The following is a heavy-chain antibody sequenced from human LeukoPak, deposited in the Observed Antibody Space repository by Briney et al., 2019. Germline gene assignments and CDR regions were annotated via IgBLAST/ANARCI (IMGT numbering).Heavy chain of an antibody. CDR3: AKALDY. CDR2: ISYDGSNK. CDR1: GFTFSSYG. V-gene: IGHV3-30*18. Sequence: GGSLRLSCAASGFTFSSYGMNWVRKAPGKGLEWVAVISYDGSNKYYADPVKGRFTISRDNSKNTLYLQMNSLRAEDTAVYYCAKALDYWGQGTLVTVSS. J-gene: IGHJ4*02.